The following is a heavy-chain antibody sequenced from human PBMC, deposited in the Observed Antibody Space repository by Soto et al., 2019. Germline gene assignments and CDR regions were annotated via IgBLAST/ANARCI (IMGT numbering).Heavy chain of an antibody. CDR3: ASETATTLWHDAFDI. D-gene: IGHD1-7*01. CDR2: IIPIFGTA. CDR1: GGTFSSYA. J-gene: IGHJ3*02. V-gene: IGHV1-69*13. Sequence: SVKVSCKASGGTFSSYAISWVRQAPGQGLEWMGGIIPIFGTANYAQKFQGRVTITADESTSTAYMELSSLRSEDTAVYYCASETATTLWHDAFDIWGQGTMVTVSS.